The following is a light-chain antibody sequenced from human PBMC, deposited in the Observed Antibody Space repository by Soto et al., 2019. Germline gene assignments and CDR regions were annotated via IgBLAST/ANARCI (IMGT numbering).Light chain of an antibody. CDR1: QSVSSNY. CDR2: DTS. V-gene: IGKV3-20*01. J-gene: IGKJ3*01. Sequence: EIVLTQSPATLSLSPGERATLSCRASQSVSSNYLAWYLQKPGQAPRLLIYDTSSRPTGIPDRFSGSGSGTDFTLTISRLEPEDFAVYYCQQYGGSPVTFGPGTKVDIK. CDR3: QQYGGSPVT.